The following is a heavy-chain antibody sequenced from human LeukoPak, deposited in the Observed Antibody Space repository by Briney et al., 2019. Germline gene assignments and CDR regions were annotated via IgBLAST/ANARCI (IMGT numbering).Heavy chain of an antibody. D-gene: IGHD3-22*01. Sequence: QPGGSLRLSCAASGFTFSSYEMYSVRQAPGKGLEWVSYISTSGTTVHYADSVKGRFTISRDNAKNSLYLQMNSLRAEDTAVYYCARVVYDSSGLPTWGQGALVTVSS. J-gene: IGHJ5*02. CDR1: GFTFSSYE. V-gene: IGHV3-48*03. CDR3: ARVVYDSSGLPT. CDR2: ISTSGTTV.